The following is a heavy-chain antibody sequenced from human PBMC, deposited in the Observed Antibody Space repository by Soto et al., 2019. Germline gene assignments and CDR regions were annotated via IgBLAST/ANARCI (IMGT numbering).Heavy chain of an antibody. D-gene: IGHD2-21*02. CDR2: IIPIFGTA. V-gene: IGHV1-69*06. CDR3: ARELVSDEYYYYGMDV. J-gene: IGHJ6*02. CDR1: GGTFSSYA. Sequence: QVQLVQSGAEVKKPGSSVKVSCKASGGTFSSYAISWVRQAPGQGLEWMGGIIPIFGTANYAQKFQGRVTITAVKSTSTAYMELSSLRSEDTAVYYCARELVSDEYYYYGMDVWGQGTTVTVSS.